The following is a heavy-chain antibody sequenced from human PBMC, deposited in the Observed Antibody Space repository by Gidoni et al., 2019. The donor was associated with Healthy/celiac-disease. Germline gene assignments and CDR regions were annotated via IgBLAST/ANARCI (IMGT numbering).Heavy chain of an antibody. CDR3: ARGVVVVAATPLYDY. CDR2: IYYSGST. D-gene: IGHD2-15*01. J-gene: IGHJ4*02. CDR1: GGSISSSSYY. V-gene: IGHV4-39*07. Sequence: GLVKPSETLSLTCTVSGGSISSSSYYWGWIRQPPGKGLEWIGSIYYSGSTYYNPSLKSRVTISVDTSKNQFSLKLSSVTAADTAVYYCARGVVVVAATPLYDYWGQGTLVTVSS.